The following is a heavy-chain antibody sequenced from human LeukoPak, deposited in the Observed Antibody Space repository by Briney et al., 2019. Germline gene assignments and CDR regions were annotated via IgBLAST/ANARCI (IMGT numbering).Heavy chain of an antibody. V-gene: IGHV3-23*01. CDR2: ISGSGGST. CDR3: AKDLPGITIFGALHY. Sequence: PGGSLRLSCAASGFTFSSYAMSWVRQAPGKGLEWVSAISGSGGSTYYGDSVKGRFTISRDNSKNTLYLQLNSLRAGDTAVYYCAKDLPGITIFGALHYWGQGALVTVS. J-gene: IGHJ4*02. D-gene: IGHD3-3*01. CDR1: GFTFSSYA.